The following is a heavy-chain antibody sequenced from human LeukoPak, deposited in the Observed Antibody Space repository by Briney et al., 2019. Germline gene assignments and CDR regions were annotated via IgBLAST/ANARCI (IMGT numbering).Heavy chain of an antibody. CDR1: GGSISSGSYY. CDR2: IYTSGST. V-gene: IGHV4-61*02. D-gene: IGHD4-23*01. J-gene: IGHJ4*02. Sequence: SQTLSLTCTVSGGSISSGSYYWSWIRQPAGKGLEWIGRIYTSGSTNYNPPLKSRVTISVDTSKNQFSLKLSSVTAADTAVYYCASAVDWGQGTLVTVSS. CDR3: ASAVD.